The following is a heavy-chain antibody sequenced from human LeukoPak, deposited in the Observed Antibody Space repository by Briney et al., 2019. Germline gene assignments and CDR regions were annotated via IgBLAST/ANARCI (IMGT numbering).Heavy chain of an antibody. CDR2: IYYSGST. J-gene: IGHJ4*02. D-gene: IGHD3-16*02. Sequence: SETLSLTCTVSGGSISSSSYYWGWIRRPPGKGLEWIGSIYYSGSTYYNPSLKSRVTISVDTSKNQFSLKLSSVTAADTAVYYCVRAYDYVWGSYRYYFDYWGQGTLVTVSS. CDR1: GGSISSSSYY. V-gene: IGHV4-39*01. CDR3: VRAYDYVWGSYRYYFDY.